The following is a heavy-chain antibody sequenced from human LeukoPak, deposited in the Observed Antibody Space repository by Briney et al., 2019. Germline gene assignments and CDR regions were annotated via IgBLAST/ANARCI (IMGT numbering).Heavy chain of an antibody. Sequence: KVSCKASGYSFTSYWIGWVRQMPGKGLEWMGIIYPGDSDTRYSPSFQGQVTISADKSISTAYLQWSSLKASDTAMYYCARLADTMVRGVITHFDYWGQGTLVTVSS. V-gene: IGHV5-51*01. CDR2: IYPGDSDT. CDR3: ARLADTMVRGVITHFDY. D-gene: IGHD3-10*01. J-gene: IGHJ4*02. CDR1: GYSFTSYW.